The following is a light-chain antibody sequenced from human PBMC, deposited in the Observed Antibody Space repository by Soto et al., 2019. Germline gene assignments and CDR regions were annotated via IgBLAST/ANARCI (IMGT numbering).Light chain of an antibody. Sequence: EIVLTQSPGTLSLSPGERATLSCRASQSVSSSYLAWYQQKPGQAPRLLIYGASSRATGIPDRFSGGGSGTDFTLTISRLEPEDFAVYYCQQRSNWPLTFGGGTKVDI. CDR1: QSVSSSY. J-gene: IGKJ4*01. V-gene: IGKV3D-20*02. CDR3: QQRSNWPLT. CDR2: GAS.